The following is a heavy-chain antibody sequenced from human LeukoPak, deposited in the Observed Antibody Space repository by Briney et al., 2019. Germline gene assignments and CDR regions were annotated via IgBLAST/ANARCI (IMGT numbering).Heavy chain of an antibody. J-gene: IGHJ4*02. D-gene: IGHD1-26*01. CDR2: ISTSGGST. V-gene: IGHV3-23*01. Sequence: GGSLRISCAAPGFTFSSYAMSWVRQAPGKGLEWVSGISTSGGSTYYTDSVKGRFTISRDNSKKTLYLQMNSLRAEDTAVYYCAKDPFVFESGSYLIDYWGQGTLVTVSS. CDR3: AKDPFVFESGSYLIDY. CDR1: GFTFSSYA.